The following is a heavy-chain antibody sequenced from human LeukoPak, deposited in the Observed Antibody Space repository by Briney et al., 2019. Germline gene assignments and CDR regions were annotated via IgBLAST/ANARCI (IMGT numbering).Heavy chain of an antibody. CDR1: GGSISSYY. CDR2: IYYSGST. Sequence: SETLSLTCTVSGGSISSYYWSWIRQPPGKGLEWIAYIYYSGSTNYNPSLKSRVTISVDTSKNQFSLKLSSVTAADTAVYYCARYRIAAADTELEWFDPWDQGTLVTVSS. J-gene: IGHJ5*02. V-gene: IGHV4-59*08. CDR3: ARYRIAAADTELEWFDP. D-gene: IGHD6-13*01.